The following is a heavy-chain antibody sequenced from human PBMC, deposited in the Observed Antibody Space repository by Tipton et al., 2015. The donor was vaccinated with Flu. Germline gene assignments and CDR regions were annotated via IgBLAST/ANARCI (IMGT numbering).Heavy chain of an antibody. V-gene: IGHV4-61*01. CDR1: GGSVSSGSYY. D-gene: IGHD3-10*01. Sequence: TLSLTCTVSGGSVSSGSYYWSWIRQPPGKGLEWIGYIYYSGSTNYNPSLKSRVTISVDTSKNQFSLKLSSVTAADTAVYYCARFSDYYGSGSYYYYYYYGMDVWGQGTTVTVSS. J-gene: IGHJ6*02. CDR2: IYYSGST. CDR3: ARFSDYYGSGSYYYYYYYGMDV.